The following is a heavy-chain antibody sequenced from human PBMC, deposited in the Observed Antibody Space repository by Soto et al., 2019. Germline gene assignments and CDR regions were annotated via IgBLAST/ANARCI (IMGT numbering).Heavy chain of an antibody. D-gene: IGHD6-19*01. CDR1: GYTFTSYA. Sequence: QVPLVQSGAEVKKPGASVKVSCKASGYTFTSYAMHWVRQAPGQRLEWMGWINAGNGNTKYSQKFQGRVTITRDTSASTAYMELSSLRSEDTAVYYCARVVGSGWIFDYWGQGTLVTVSS. CDR2: INAGNGNT. CDR3: ARVVGSGWIFDY. V-gene: IGHV1-3*01. J-gene: IGHJ4*02.